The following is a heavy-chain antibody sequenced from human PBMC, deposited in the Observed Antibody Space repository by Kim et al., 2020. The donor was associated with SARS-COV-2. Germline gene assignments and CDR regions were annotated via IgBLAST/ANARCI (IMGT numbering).Heavy chain of an antibody. Sequence: GVSLRLSCAASGFTFSSAWMNWFRQAPGKGLEWEANINRDGSKENYLDSVKGRFTIPRDNAKNSVFMQMYNLRAEDTAVFYCARDFDESGYDRNDYWGQGAVVTVSS. V-gene: IGHV3-7*01. D-gene: IGHD5-12*01. CDR2: INRDGSKE. J-gene: IGHJ4*02. CDR1: GFTFSSAW. CDR3: ARDFDESGYDRNDY.